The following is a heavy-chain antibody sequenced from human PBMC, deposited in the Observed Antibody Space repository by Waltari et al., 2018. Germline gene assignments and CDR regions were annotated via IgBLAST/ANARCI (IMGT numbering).Heavy chain of an antibody. Sequence: QVQLVQSGAEVKKPGASVKVSCKVSGYTLTELSMHWVRQAPGTGLEWMGGFDPEDGETIYAQKFQGRVTMTEDTSTDTAYMELSSLRSEDTAVYYCATARAELSRVVQEERGRGGMDVWGQGTTVTVSS. D-gene: IGHD1-1*01. CDR2: FDPEDGET. CDR3: ATARAELSRVVQEERGRGGMDV. CDR1: GYTLTELS. J-gene: IGHJ6*02. V-gene: IGHV1-24*01.